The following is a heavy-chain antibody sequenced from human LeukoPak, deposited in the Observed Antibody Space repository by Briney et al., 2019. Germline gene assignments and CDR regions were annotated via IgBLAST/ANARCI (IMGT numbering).Heavy chain of an antibody. CDR3: AKGHAWGGDLYYFDY. J-gene: IGHJ4*02. V-gene: IGHV3-23*01. D-gene: IGHD2-21*02. CDR2: IGGRDAGT. CDR1: GFTFSSYG. Sequence: HSGGSLRLSCAASGFTFSSYGMGWVRQAPGKELEWVSGIGGRDAGTSYADSVKGRFTISRDNSKNTLYLQMNSLRAEDTAVYFCAKGHAWGGDLYYFDYWGLGTLVTVSS.